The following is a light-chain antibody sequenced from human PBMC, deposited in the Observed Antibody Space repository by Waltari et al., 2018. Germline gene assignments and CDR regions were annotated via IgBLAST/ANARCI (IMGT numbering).Light chain of an antibody. CDR1: SSDVGSYDY. Sequence: QSALIQPPSVSGSPGQSVTISCTGTSSDVGSYDYVSWYQQHPGTVPKPMIYNVNTQPSGVPDRCSGSKSGNTASMAISGLQAEDEADYECCSYTGVFGGGTKLTVL. J-gene: IGLJ2*01. CDR3: CSYTGV. V-gene: IGLV2-11*01. CDR2: NVN.